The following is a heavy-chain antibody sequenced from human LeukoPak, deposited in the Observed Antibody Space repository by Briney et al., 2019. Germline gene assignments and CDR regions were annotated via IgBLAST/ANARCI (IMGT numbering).Heavy chain of an antibody. CDR3: AKDPRAYVDTAMVDY. CDR1: GSTFSSYG. V-gene: IGHV3-30*02. J-gene: IGHJ4*02. D-gene: IGHD5-18*01. Sequence: GGSLKLSCAASGSTFSSYGMHWVRQAPGKGLEWVAFIRYDGSNKYYADSVKGRFTISRDNSKNTLYLQMNSLRAEDTAVYYCAKDPRAYVDTAMVDYWGQGTLVTVSS. CDR2: IRYDGSNK.